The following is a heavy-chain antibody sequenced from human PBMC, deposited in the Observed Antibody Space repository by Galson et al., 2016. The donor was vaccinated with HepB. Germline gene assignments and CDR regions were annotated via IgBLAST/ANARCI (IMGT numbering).Heavy chain of an antibody. CDR2: ISGDGGST. D-gene: IGHD6-19*01. Sequence: SLRLSCAASGFTFGRYAMSWVRQAPGKGLEWVSAISGDGGSTYDAGSVQGRFTSSRGRSTNTMYLQMNSLRTDDTAVYYCARFTQEWLDRVYYFDYWGQGTLVTVSS. CDR1: GFTFGRYA. V-gene: IGHV3-23*01. J-gene: IGHJ4*02. CDR3: ARFTQEWLDRVYYFDY.